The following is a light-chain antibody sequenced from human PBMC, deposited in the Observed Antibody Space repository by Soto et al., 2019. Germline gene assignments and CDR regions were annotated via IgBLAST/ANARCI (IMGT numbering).Light chain of an antibody. V-gene: IGKV1-39*01. CDR2: ATS. CDR3: QQTYTTPRT. Sequence: DTQMTQSPSYLSASVGDRISITCRASQTASNYVNWYQQTPGNAPTLLISATSTLQSGVPSRFRGSGSGTDFTLTITSLQPEDFAAYYCQQTYTTPRTFGPGTKVAIK. J-gene: IGKJ1*01. CDR1: QTASNY.